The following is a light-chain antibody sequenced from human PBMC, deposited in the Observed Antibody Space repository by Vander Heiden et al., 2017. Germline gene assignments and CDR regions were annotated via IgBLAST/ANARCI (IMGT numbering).Light chain of an antibody. CDR1: SSDVGGYNY. CDR2: DVS. J-gene: IGLJ1*01. CDR3: CSYAGSNTFGV. V-gene: IGLV2-11*01. Sequence: QSALTQPRSVSGSPGQSVTISCTGTSSDVGGYNYVSWYQQHPGKAPKLMIYDVSKRPSGVPDRFSGSKSGNTASLTISGLQAEDEADYYCCSYAGSNTFGVFGTGTKV.